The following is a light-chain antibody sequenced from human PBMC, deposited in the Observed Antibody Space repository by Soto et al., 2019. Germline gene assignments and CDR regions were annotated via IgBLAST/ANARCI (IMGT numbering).Light chain of an antibody. CDR2: KAS. J-gene: IGKJ1*01. V-gene: IGKV1-5*03. Sequence: DIPMTQPPSTLSASVGDRVTITCRASQTISSWLAWYQQKPGKAPKLLIYKASTLKSGVPARFSGSGSGTEFTLTISSLQPEDFATYYCQHYNSYSEAFDQGTKVELK. CDR3: QHYNSYSEA. CDR1: QTISSW.